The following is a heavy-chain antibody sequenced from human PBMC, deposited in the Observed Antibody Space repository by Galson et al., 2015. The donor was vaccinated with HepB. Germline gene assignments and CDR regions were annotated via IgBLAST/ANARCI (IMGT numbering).Heavy chain of an antibody. D-gene: IGHD3-9*01. Sequence: SLRLSCAASGFTFDDYAMHWVRQAPGKGLEWVSGINWNSGSIGYADSVKGRFTISRDNAKNSLYLQMNSLRAEDTALYYCAKGSLGRGTGYYDRYFDYWGQGTLVTVSS. CDR2: INWNSGSI. V-gene: IGHV3-9*01. J-gene: IGHJ4*02. CDR1: GFTFDDYA. CDR3: AKGSLGRGTGYYDRYFDY.